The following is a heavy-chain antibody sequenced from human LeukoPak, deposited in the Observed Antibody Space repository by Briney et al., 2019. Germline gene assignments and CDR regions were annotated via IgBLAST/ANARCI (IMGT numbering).Heavy chain of an antibody. CDR1: GVSISSSNSY. CDR2: IYYSGNT. D-gene: IGHD3-22*01. Sequence: PSETLSLTCTVSGVSISSSNSYWGWIRQPPGKGLEWIGSIYYSGNTYYNASLKSQVSISIDTSKNQFSLKLTSVTAADTAVYYCARDRHKYNYDSGGYPPYWGQGTLVTVSS. J-gene: IGHJ4*02. V-gene: IGHV4-39*02. CDR3: ARDRHKYNYDSGGYPPY.